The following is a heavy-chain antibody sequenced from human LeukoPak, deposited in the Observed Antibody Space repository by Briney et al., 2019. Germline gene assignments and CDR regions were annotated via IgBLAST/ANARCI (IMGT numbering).Heavy chain of an antibody. J-gene: IGHJ1*01. V-gene: IGHV3-64D*06. CDR2: ISSAGGTT. CDR3: VKVGDSGYGEYYQH. CDR1: GFTFRDYP. D-gene: IGHD5-12*01. Sequence: GGSLRLSCSASGFTFRDYPIHWVRQAPGEGVQYVSAISSAGGTTYYADSVRGRFTISRDNSKNTLYLQMSSLRAEDTALYYCVKVGDSGYGEYYQHWGQGTLVTVSS.